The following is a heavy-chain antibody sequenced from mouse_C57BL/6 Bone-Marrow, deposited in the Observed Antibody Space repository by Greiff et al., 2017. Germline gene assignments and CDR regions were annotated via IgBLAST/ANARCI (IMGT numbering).Heavy chain of an antibody. CDR2: IYPRSGNT. D-gene: IGHD3-3*01. Sequence: QVQLQQSGAELARPGASVKLSCTASGYTFTSYGISWVKQRTGQGLVWIGEIYPRSGNTYYNEKFKGKATLTADKSSSTAYMELRSLTSEDSAVYFCARRGGRAMDYWGQGTSVTVSS. V-gene: IGHV1-81*01. CDR1: GYTFTSYG. CDR3: ARRGGRAMDY. J-gene: IGHJ4*01.